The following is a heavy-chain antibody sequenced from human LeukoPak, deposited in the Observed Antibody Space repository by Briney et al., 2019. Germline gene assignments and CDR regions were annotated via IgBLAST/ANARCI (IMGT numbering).Heavy chain of an antibody. D-gene: IGHD3-3*01. CDR1: GGSISSGGYS. CDR3: ARYDFWSGYDV. Sequence: SETLSLTCAVYGGSISSGGYSWSWIRQPPGKGLEWIGYIYQSGSSYCNPSLKSRVTISVDRSKNQFSLKLSSVTAADTAVYYCARYDFWSGYDVWGQGTTVTVSS. V-gene: IGHV4-30-2*01. CDR2: IYQSGSS. J-gene: IGHJ6*02.